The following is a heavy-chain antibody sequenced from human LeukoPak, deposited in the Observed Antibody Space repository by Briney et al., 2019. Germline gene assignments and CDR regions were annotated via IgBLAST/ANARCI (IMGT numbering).Heavy chain of an antibody. J-gene: IGHJ4*02. CDR1: GGSFSGYY. CDR3: ARTDQRGRPFDY. V-gene: IGHV4-34*01. Sequence: PSETLSLTCAVYGGSFSGYYWSWIRQPPGKGLEWIGEINHSGSTNYNPSLKSRVTISVDTPKNQFSLKLSSVTAADTAVYYCARTDQRGRPFDYWGQGTLVTVSS. CDR2: INHSGST. D-gene: IGHD2-2*01.